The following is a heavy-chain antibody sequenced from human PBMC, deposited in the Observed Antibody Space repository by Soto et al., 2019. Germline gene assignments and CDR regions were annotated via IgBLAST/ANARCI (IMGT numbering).Heavy chain of an antibody. Sequence: PSQTLSLPCXISGDSVSSNSAAWSWIRHSPSRGLEWLGRTYYRSKWYNDYAVSMRSRITINPDTTKNQFSLQLNSATPEDTAVYYCATWRFDYWGQGTLVTVSA. J-gene: IGHJ4*02. V-gene: IGHV6-1*01. CDR1: GDSVSSNSAA. CDR3: ATWRFDY. CDR2: TYYRSKWYN.